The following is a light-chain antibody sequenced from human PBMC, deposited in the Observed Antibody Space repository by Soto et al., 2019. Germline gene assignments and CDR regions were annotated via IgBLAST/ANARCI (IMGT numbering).Light chain of an antibody. CDR2: NDY. CDR1: SSDLGRNY. Sequence: QSVLTQPPSASATPGQRVAISCSGGSSDLGRNYVYWYQQLPGTAPKLLIYNDYQRPSGVPDRFSGSKSGTSASLTISGLRSEDEADYYCGAWDDNLYNWVFGGGTKLTVL. J-gene: IGLJ3*02. CDR3: GAWDDNLYNWV. V-gene: IGLV1-47*02.